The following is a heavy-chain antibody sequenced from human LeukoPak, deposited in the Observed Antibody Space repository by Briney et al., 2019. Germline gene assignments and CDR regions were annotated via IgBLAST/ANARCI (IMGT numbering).Heavy chain of an antibody. CDR2: IYYSGTT. Sequence: SETLSLTCTVSGGSISDTSHSWGWIRQPPGEGLERIGSIYYSGTTYYNPSLNSRVTISVDTSKNQFSLELSFVTAADTALYYCARHTYTYAKYYYYMDVWGKGTTVTVSS. CDR3: ARHTYTYAKYYYYMDV. CDR1: GGSISDTSHS. D-gene: IGHD5-18*01. V-gene: IGHV4-39*01. J-gene: IGHJ6*03.